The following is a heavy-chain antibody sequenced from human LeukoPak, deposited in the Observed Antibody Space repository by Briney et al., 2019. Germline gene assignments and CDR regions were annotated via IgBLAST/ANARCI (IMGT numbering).Heavy chain of an antibody. CDR2: IYYSGST. CDR3: ARLCATSLGY. CDR1: GGSISSYY. Sequence: SETLSLTCTVSGGSISSYYWSWIRQPPGKGLEWIGYIYYSGSTNYNPSLKSRVTISVDTSKNQFSLKLSSVTAADAAVYYCARLCATSLGYWGQGTLVTVSS. D-gene: IGHD2-2*01. V-gene: IGHV4-59*01. J-gene: IGHJ4*02.